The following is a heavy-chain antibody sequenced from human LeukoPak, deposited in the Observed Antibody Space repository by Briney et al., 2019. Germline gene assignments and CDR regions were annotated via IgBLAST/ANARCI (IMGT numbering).Heavy chain of an antibody. CDR1: GGSFSGYY. J-gene: IGHJ4*02. CDR3: ARRSISCLDY. V-gene: IGHV4-34*01. D-gene: IGHD2-2*01. CDR2: INHRGIT. Sequence: SETLSLTCAVYGGSFSGYYWSWIRQPPGKGLEWIGEINHRGITNYNPSLTSRVTISVDTSKNQFSLNLTSLTAADTAVYYCARRSISCLDYWGQGTLVPVSS.